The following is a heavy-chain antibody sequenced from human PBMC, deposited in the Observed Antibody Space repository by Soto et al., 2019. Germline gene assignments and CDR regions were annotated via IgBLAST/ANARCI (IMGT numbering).Heavy chain of an antibody. V-gene: IGHV3-7*04. D-gene: IGHD4-17*01. CDR1: GFTFSSYW. J-gene: IGHJ4*02. CDR2: IKQDGSEK. Sequence: GGSLRLSCAASGFTFSSYWMSWVRQAPGKGLEWVANIKQDGSEKYYVDSVKGRFTISRDNAKNSLYLQMNSLRAEDTAVYYCARGPTSVYGDFDYWGQGTLVTVSS. CDR3: ARGPTSVYGDFDY.